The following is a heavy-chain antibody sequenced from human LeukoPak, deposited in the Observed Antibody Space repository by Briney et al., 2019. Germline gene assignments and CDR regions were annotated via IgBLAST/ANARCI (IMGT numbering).Heavy chain of an antibody. CDR3: ARELTYYSGSGSLASLREDAFDV. Sequence: PGGSLRLSCAASGFTFSSYWMSWVRQAPGKGLEWVSYSSGSGSYTNYGDSVKGRFTISRDNAENSLYLQMSSLRAEDTAVYYCARELTYYSGSGSLASLREDAFDVWGRGTVVTVSS. J-gene: IGHJ3*01. V-gene: IGHV3-11*05. CDR1: GFTFSSYW. D-gene: IGHD3-10*01. CDR2: SSGSGSYT.